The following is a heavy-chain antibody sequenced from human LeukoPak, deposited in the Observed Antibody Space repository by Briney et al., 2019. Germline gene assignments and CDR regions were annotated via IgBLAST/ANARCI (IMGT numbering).Heavy chain of an antibody. CDR1: GFSFSRYW. CDR3: ARTAMVNFDY. D-gene: IGHD5-18*01. V-gene: IGHV3-48*03. J-gene: IGHJ4*02. Sequence: GGSLRLSCAGSGFSFSRYWMTWVRQAPGKGLEWVSYISSSGSTIYYADSVKGRFTISRDNAKNSLYLQMNSLRAEDTAVYYCARTAMVNFDYWGQGTLVTVSS. CDR2: ISSSGSTI.